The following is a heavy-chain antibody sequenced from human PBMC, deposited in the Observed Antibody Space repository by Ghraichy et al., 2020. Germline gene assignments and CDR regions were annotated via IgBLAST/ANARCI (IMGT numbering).Heavy chain of an antibody. Sequence: GGSLRLSCAASGFIISGYWMSWVRQAPGKGPEWVANIKKDGSEKYYVDSVKGRFTISRDNAKNSLYLQMNSLRAEDTAVYYCARDLGSGWYFDYWGQGTLVTVSS. CDR1: GFIISGYW. CDR3: ARDLGSGWYFDY. CDR2: IKKDGSEK. J-gene: IGHJ4*02. V-gene: IGHV3-7*01. D-gene: IGHD6-19*01.